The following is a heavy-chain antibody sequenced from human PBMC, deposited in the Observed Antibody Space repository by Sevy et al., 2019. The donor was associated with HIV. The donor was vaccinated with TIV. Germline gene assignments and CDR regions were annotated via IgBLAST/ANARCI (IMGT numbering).Heavy chain of an antibody. CDR3: ARDFRKLLYYDYHGMDL. CDR1: RFTFSSYW. Sequence: GGSLRLSCAASRFTFSSYWMSWVRQAPGKGLEWVANIKEDGSEKNYVDSVKGRFTISRDNSENSLYLQMNSLRVEDTAVYFCARDFRKLLYYDYHGMDLWGQGTKVTVSS. J-gene: IGHJ6*02. CDR2: IKEDGSEK. D-gene: IGHD2-21*01. V-gene: IGHV3-7*01.